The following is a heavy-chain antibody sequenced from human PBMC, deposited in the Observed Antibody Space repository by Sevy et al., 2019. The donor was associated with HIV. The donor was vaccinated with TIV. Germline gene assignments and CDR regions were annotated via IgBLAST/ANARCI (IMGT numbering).Heavy chain of an antibody. Sequence: ASVKVSCKVSGYIFTKLSMHWVRQAPGKGLEWMGGFDPEDGETIYAQKFQGRVTMTEDTSTDTAYMDLSSLRSEDTAVYYCATDSVLLKGRYYDSSGYYLHYWGQGTLVTVSS. CDR2: FDPEDGET. CDR1: GYIFTKLS. V-gene: IGHV1-24*01. CDR3: ATDSVLLKGRYYDSSGYYLHY. D-gene: IGHD3-22*01. J-gene: IGHJ4*02.